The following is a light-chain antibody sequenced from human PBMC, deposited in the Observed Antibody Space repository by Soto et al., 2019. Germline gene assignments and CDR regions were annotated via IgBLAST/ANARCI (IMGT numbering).Light chain of an antibody. J-gene: IGLJ2*01. CDR3: SSATSRNTLV. Sequence: QPASVSGSPGQSITISCTGTSSDVGAYNYVSWYQQHPNKAPKLMIYDVSNRPSGVSNRFSGSKSGNTASLTISGLQAEDEADYYCSSATSRNTLVFGGGTKLTVL. CDR1: SSDVGAYNY. CDR2: DVS. V-gene: IGLV2-14*01.